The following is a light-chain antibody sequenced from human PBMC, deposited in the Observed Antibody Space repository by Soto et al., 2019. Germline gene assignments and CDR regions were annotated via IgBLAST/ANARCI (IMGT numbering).Light chain of an antibody. J-gene: IGKJ1*01. V-gene: IGKV1-39*01. CDR2: AAS. CDR1: QRINNY. CDR3: HQSYSLPEA. Sequence: DIQMTQSPSALSASVGDRVTITCRASQRINNYLNWYQQKPGKAPKLLIYAASSLQSGVPSRFTGSGSGTDFTLTISSLQPEDFATYYCHQSYSLPEAFGQGTKLDIK.